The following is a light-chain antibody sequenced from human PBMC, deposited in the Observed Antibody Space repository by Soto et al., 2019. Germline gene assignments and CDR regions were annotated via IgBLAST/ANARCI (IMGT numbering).Light chain of an antibody. CDR2: KAS. J-gene: IGKJ2*01. V-gene: IGKV1-5*03. CDR1: QSISSW. Sequence: DILMTQSPSTLSASVGDRVTIACRASQSISSWLAWYQQKPGKAPKLRIYKASSLESGVPSRFSGSGSGTEFALTISSLQPDDFASYYCQQYNSYQYTVGQGTKLEIK. CDR3: QQYNSYQYT.